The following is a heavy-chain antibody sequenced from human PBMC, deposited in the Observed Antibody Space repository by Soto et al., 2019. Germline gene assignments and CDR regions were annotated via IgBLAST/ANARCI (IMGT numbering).Heavy chain of an antibody. V-gene: IGHV3-30-3*01. Sequence: GGSLRLSCAASGFTFSSYAMHWVRQAPGKGLEWVAVISYDGSNKYYADSVKGRFTISRDNSKNTLYLQMNSLRAEDTAVYYCARSTESSFSSGWYPYYYGMDVWGQGTTVTVS. CDR3: ARSTESSFSSGWYPYYYGMDV. J-gene: IGHJ6*02. CDR2: ISYDGSNK. D-gene: IGHD6-19*01. CDR1: GFTFSSYA.